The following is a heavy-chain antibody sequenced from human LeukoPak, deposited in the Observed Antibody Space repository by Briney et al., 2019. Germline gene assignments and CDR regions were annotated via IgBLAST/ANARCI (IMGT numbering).Heavy chain of an antibody. J-gene: IGHJ4*02. CDR3: ARDEHQYYSESSGRFDY. V-gene: IGHV3-7*04. Sequence: GGSLRLSCVASGFTFSFYWMGWVRQAPGKGLEWVANIKQDGSEKYYVDSARGRFTISRDNAKNSLYLQMNSLRAEDTAVYYCARDEHQYYSESSGRFDYWGQGTPVTVSS. CDR1: GFTFSFYW. CDR2: IKQDGSEK. D-gene: IGHD3-22*01.